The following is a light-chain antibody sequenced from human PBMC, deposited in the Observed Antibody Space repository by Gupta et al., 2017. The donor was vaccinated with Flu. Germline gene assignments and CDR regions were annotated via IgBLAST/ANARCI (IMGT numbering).Light chain of an antibody. V-gene: IGKV3-11*01. CDR2: DAS. J-gene: IGKJ3*01. CDR3: QQRSNWPAFT. Sequence: EIVLTQSPATLSLSPGERATLSCRASQSVSSYLAWYQQKPGQAPRLLIYDASNRATGIPARFSGSGSGTDFTLTISSLEQEDFAVYYCQQRSNWPAFTFGPGTKVDIK. CDR1: QSVSSY.